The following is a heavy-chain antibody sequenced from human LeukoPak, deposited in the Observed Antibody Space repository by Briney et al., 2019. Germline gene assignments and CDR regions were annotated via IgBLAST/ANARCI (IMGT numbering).Heavy chain of an antibody. V-gene: IGHV3-21*01. J-gene: IGHJ5*02. CDR1: GFTFSSYS. Sequence: GGSLRLSCAASGFTFSSYSMNWVRQAPGKGLGWGSSISSSSSYIYYADSVKGRFTISRDNAKNSLYLQMNSLRAEDTAVYYCARDSMVRGVITNIDWFDPWGQGTLVTVSS. D-gene: IGHD3-10*01. CDR2: ISSSSSYI. CDR3: ARDSMVRGVITNIDWFDP.